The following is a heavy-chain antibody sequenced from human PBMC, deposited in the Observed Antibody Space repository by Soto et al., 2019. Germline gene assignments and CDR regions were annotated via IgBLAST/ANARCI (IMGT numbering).Heavy chain of an antibody. CDR1: GFTFSTYG. J-gene: IGHJ3*01. V-gene: IGHV3-30*18. CDR3: AKEWAAVAGTYVFDV. D-gene: IGHD6-19*01. Sequence: QVQLVESGGGVVQPGRSLRLSCAASGFTFSTYGMHWVRQAPGKGLEWVAVISQDGTNRYYADSVKGRFTISRENYKNMLFLQMDSLRTEDTAVFYCAKEWAAVAGTYVFDVWGQGTMVTVSS. CDR2: ISQDGTNR.